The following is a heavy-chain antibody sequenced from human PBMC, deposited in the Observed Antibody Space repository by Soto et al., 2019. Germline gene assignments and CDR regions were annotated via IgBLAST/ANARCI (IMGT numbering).Heavy chain of an antibody. D-gene: IGHD6-19*01. CDR1: GFTFSSRA. CDR3: AKDRVWDSSGFDY. J-gene: IGHJ4*02. CDR2: ITGSGDNT. V-gene: IGHV3-23*01. Sequence: EVQLLESGGGLVRPGGSLRLSCAASGFTFSSRAMSWVRQAPGKGLEWVSAITGSGDNTYYADSVKGRFTISRDNSKNTLSLQMTSLRAEDTAFYYCAKDRVWDSSGFDYWGRGTLVTVSS.